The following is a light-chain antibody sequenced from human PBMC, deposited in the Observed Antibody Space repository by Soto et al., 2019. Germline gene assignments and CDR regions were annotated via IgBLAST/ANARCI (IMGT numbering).Light chain of an antibody. CDR1: QSVGLS. J-gene: IGKJ1*01. Sequence: EVVLTQSPATLSLSPGGRATLACRASQSVGLSLAWYQQKPGQAPRLLIYDASERASGIPARFSGSGSGTDFTRNISSLEPEDFAVSYCQPSTSWPPWTFGQGNKVEIK. CDR3: QPSTSWPPWT. CDR2: DAS. V-gene: IGKV3-11*01.